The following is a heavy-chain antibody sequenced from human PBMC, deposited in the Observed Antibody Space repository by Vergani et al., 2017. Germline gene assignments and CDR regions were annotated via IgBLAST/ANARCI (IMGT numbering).Heavy chain of an antibody. V-gene: IGHV3-23*01. CDR1: GFTFSSYA. CDR3: AKDGAPKLYCSGGSCYSSRWFDP. J-gene: IGHJ5*02. CDR2: ISGSGGST. Sequence: EVQLLESGGGLVQPGGSLRLSCAASGFTFSSYAMSWVRQAPGKGLEWVSAISGSGGSTFYADSVKGRFTISRDNSKNTLYLQMNSLRAEDTAGYYCAKDGAPKLYCSGGSCYSSRWFDPWGQGTLVTVSS. D-gene: IGHD2-15*01.